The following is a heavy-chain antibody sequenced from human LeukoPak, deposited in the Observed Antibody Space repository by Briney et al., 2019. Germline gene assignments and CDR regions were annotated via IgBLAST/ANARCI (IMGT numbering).Heavy chain of an antibody. CDR3: ASPCADIVVVVAALCA. CDR2: ISYDGSNK. CDR1: GFTFSSYA. J-gene: IGHJ4*02. Sequence: PGGSLRLSCAASGFTFSSYAMHWVRQAPGKGLEWVAVISYDGSNKYYADSVKGRFTISRDNSKNTLYLQMNGLRAEDTAVYYCASPCADIVVVVAALCAWGQGTLVTVSS. V-gene: IGHV3-30-3*01. D-gene: IGHD2-15*01.